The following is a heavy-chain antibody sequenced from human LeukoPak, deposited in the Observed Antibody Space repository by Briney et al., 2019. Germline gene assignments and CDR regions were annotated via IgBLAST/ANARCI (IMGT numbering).Heavy chain of an antibody. Sequence: GRSLRLSCAASGFTFDDYAMHWVRQAPGKGLEWVSGISWNSGSIGYADSVKGRFTISRDNAKNSLYLQMNSLRAEDTALYYCARNLGYSSGWYWFDPWGQGTLVTVSS. CDR3: ARNLGYSSGWYWFDP. CDR1: GFTFDDYA. J-gene: IGHJ5*02. D-gene: IGHD6-19*01. CDR2: ISWNSGSI. V-gene: IGHV3-9*01.